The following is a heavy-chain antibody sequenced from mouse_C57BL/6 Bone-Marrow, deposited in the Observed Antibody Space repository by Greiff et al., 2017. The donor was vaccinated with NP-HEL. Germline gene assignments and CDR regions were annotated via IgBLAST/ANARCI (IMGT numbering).Heavy chain of an antibody. CDR1: GFTFSSYA. J-gene: IGHJ3*01. V-gene: IGHV5-9-1*02. CDR2: ISSGGDYI. D-gene: IGHD2-4*01. Sequence: EVKVVESGEGLVKPGGSLKLSCAASGFTFSSYAMSWVRQTPEKRLEWVAYISSGGDYIYYADAVKGRFTISRDNARNTLYLQMSSRKSEDTAMYYCTRDGRDYDYDGWFAYWGQGTLVTVSA. CDR3: TRDGRDYDYDGWFAY.